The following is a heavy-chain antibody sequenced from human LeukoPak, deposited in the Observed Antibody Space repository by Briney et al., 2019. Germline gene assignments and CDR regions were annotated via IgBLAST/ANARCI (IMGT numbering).Heavy chain of an antibody. D-gene: IGHD3-16*01. CDR2: ISGSGGST. CDR1: GFTFSSYA. J-gene: IGHJ5*02. CDR3: ASPGGVPTPDP. Sequence: GGSLRLSCAASGFTFSSYAMSWVRQAPGKGLEWVSAISGSGGSTYYADSVKGRFAISRDNSKNTLHLQMSSLRAEDTAVYYCASPGGVPTPDPWGQGTLVTVSS. V-gene: IGHV3-23*01.